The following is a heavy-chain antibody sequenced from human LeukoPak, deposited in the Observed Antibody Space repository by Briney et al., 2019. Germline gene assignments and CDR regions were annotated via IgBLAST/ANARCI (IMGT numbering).Heavy chain of an antibody. V-gene: IGHV1-18*01. CDR2: ISAYNGNT. Sequence: ASVTVSCKASGYTFTSYGIRWVRQAPGQGLEWMGWISAYNGNTNYAQKLQGRVTMTTDTSTSTAYMELRSLRSDDTAVYYCARFLWFGEIDYWGQGTLVTVSS. D-gene: IGHD3-10*01. CDR1: GYTFTSYG. CDR3: ARFLWFGEIDY. J-gene: IGHJ4*02.